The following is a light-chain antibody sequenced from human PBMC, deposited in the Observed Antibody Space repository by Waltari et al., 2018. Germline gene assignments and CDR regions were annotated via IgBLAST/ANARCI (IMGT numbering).Light chain of an antibody. CDR3: QAWDNYSVV. J-gene: IGLJ2*01. V-gene: IGLV3-1*01. CDR1: KFVNKD. CDR2: QDY. Sequence: SSELTPAPSLSVSPAPSAYINCSRPKFVNKDSSWSASWYQQKPGQSPVLLIHQDYERPAGIPDRFSGSSSGDTATLTISGTQPMDEADYYCQAWDNYSVVFGGGTKLTVL.